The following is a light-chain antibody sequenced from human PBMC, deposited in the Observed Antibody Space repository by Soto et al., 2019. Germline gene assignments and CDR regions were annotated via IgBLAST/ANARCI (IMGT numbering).Light chain of an antibody. CDR3: QQYDSSHLFT. CDR1: QSVSSSY. J-gene: IGKJ3*01. Sequence: EIVLTQSPGTLSLSPGERATLSCRASQSVSSSYLACYQQKPGQAPRLLIYGASSRATGIPDRFSGSGSGTDFSLTISRLEPEDFAVYYCQQYDSSHLFTFGPGTKVDIK. V-gene: IGKV3-20*01. CDR2: GAS.